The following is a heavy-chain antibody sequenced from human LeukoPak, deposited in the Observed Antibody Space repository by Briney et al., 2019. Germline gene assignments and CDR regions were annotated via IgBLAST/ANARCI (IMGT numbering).Heavy chain of an antibody. CDR2: IYSTGSA. V-gene: IGHV4-4*07. CDR3: ARETKGAAAIDY. D-gene: IGHD6-13*01. Sequence: GRIYSTGSASYNPSLQSRVTMSVDSSKNQFSLKVNSVTAADTAVYYCARETKGAAAIDYWGQGTLVTVSS. J-gene: IGHJ4*02.